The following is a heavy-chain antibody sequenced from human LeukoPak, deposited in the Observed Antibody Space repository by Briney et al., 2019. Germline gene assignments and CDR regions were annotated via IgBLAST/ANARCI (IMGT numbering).Heavy chain of an antibody. J-gene: IGHJ6*03. CDR1: GFTFSSYG. V-gene: IGHV3-30*18. D-gene: IGHD3-10*01. Sequence: GGSLRLSCAASGFTFSSYGMHWVRQAPGKGLEWVAVISYDGSNKYYADSVKGRFTISRDNSKNMVYLQMNSLRAEDTAVYYCAKDRARLLWFGESLSSRPSRHYMDVWGKGTTVTISS. CDR2: ISYDGSNK. CDR3: AKDRARLLWFGESLSSRPSRHYMDV.